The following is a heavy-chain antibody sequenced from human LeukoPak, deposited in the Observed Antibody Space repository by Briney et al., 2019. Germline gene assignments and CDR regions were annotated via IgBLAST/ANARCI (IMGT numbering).Heavy chain of an antibody. CDR3: ARGSHDYGGNLWTHAFDI. V-gene: IGHV4-31*03. J-gene: IGHJ3*02. D-gene: IGHD4-23*01. Sequence: PSQTLSLTCTVSGGSISSGGYYWSWIRQRPGKGLEWIGYIYYSGSTYYNPSLKSRVTISVDTSKNQFSLKLSSVTAADTAVYYCARGSHDYGGNLWTHAFDIWGQGTMVTVSS. CDR1: GGSISSGGYY. CDR2: IYYSGST.